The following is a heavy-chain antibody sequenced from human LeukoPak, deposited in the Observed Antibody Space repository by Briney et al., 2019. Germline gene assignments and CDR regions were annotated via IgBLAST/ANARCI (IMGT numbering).Heavy chain of an antibody. D-gene: IGHD2-2*01. CDR3: ARGGWDVVVPAATHFDY. V-gene: IGHV4-31*03. CDR1: GGSISSGGYY. J-gene: IGHJ4*02. Sequence: SETLSLTCTVSGGSISSGGYYWSWIRQHPGKGLEWIGYIYYSGNTYYNPSLKSRVTISVDTSKNQFSLKLSSVTAADTAVYYCARGGWDVVVPAATHFDYWGQGTLVTVSS. CDR2: IYYSGNT.